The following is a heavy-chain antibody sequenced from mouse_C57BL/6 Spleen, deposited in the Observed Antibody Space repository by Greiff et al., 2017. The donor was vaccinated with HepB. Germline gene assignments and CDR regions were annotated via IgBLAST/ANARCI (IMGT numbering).Heavy chain of an antibody. D-gene: IGHD1-1*01. CDR2: IYPGSGST. J-gene: IGHJ3*01. CDR1: GYTFTSYW. Sequence: QVQLQQPGAELVKPGASVKMSCKASGYTFTSYWITWVKQRPGQGLEWIGDIYPGSGSTNYNEKFKSKATLTVDTSSSTAYRQLSSLTSEDSAVYYCARSENLGSSLFAYWGQGTLVTVSA. V-gene: IGHV1-55*01. CDR3: ARSENLGSSLFAY.